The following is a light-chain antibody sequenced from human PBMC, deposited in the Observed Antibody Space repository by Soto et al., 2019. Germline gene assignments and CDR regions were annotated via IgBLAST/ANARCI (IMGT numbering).Light chain of an antibody. Sequence: DIQMTQSPSTPSGSVGDRVTIHWRASQTISSWLAWYQQKPGKAPXILIYKASTLKSGVPSRFSGSGSGAEFTLTISSLQPDDFATYYCQQYNSYCTFGQGTKVDIK. J-gene: IGKJ1*01. CDR2: KAS. CDR1: QTISSW. V-gene: IGKV1-5*03. CDR3: QQYNSYCT.